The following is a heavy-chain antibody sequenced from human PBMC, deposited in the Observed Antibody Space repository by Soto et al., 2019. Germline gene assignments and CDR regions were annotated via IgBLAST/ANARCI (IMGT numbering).Heavy chain of an antibody. D-gene: IGHD1-26*01. V-gene: IGHV1-3*01. CDR1: GYTFTSYA. Sequence: GVSVKVSCKASGYTFTSYAMYWARQAPGQRLEWMGWINAGNGNTKYSQKFQGRVTITRDTSASTAYMELSSLRSEDTAVYYCARVMPSGGFDLWGRGTLVTVSS. CDR2: INAGNGNT. CDR3: ARVMPSGGFDL. J-gene: IGHJ2*01.